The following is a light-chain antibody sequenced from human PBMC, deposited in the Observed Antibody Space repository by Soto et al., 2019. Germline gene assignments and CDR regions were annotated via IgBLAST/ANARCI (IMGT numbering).Light chain of an antibody. Sequence: IQMPQSTSTVSGSVGARVTITCRASQTISSWLAWYQQKPGKAPKLLIYKASTLKSGVPSRFSGSGSGTEFTLTISGLQPDDFATYYCQQYNSYWTFGQGTKVDI. V-gene: IGKV1-5*03. CDR2: KAS. CDR1: QTISSW. CDR3: QQYNSYWT. J-gene: IGKJ1*01.